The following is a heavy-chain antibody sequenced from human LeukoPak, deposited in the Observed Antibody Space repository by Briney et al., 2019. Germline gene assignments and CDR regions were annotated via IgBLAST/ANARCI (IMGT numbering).Heavy chain of an antibody. CDR1: GFTFSSYG. V-gene: IGHV3-30*03. D-gene: IGHD1-26*01. J-gene: IGHJ6*03. Sequence: GGSLRLSCAASGFTFSSYGMHWVRQAPGKGLEWVAVISYDGSNKYYADSVKGRFTVSRDNSKNTLYLQMNSLRAEDTAVYYCARAGVGATYYYYYYMDVWGKGTTVTVSS. CDR3: ARAGVGATYYYYYYMDV. CDR2: ISYDGSNK.